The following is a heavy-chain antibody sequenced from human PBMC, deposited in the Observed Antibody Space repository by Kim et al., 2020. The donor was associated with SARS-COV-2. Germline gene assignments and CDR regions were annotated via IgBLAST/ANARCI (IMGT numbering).Heavy chain of an antibody. J-gene: IGHJ3*02. Sequence: ASVKVSCKASGYTFTSYYMHWVRQAPGQGLEWMGIINPSGGSTSYAQKFQGRVTMTRDTSTSTVYMELSSLRSEDTAVYYCARDPAIVVVPAAIGAFDIWGQGTMVTVSS. CDR2: INPSGGST. V-gene: IGHV1-46*01. CDR3: ARDPAIVVVPAAIGAFDI. D-gene: IGHD2-2*01. CDR1: GYTFTSYY.